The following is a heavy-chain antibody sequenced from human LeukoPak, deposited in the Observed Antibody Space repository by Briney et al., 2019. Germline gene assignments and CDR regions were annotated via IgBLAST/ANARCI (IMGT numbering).Heavy chain of an antibody. D-gene: IGHD1-14*01. J-gene: IGHJ4*02. CDR1: GYSFTSNW. CDR2: IDPSDSYT. Sequence: GESLKISCKASGYSFTSNWINWVRQMPGKGLEWMGRIDPSDSYTNYSPSFQGHVTISVDKSISSAFLQWSSLEASDTAIYYCARLSETGGPSFDYWGPGTLITVSS. V-gene: IGHV5-10-1*01. CDR3: ARLSETGGPSFDY.